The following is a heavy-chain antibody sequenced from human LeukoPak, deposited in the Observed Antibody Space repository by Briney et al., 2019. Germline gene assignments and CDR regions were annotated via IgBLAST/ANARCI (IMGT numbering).Heavy chain of an antibody. CDR3: AREFSWSGFFDY. D-gene: IGHD3-3*01. J-gene: IGHJ4*02. V-gene: IGHV4-59*01. CDR1: DGSISSYY. Sequence: SETLSLTCTVSDGSISSYYWSWIRQPPGKGLEWIGHIYDSGSTNYNPSLKSRVTISVDTSKNQFSLKLSSVTAADTAVYYCAREFSWSGFFDYWGQGTLVTVSS. CDR2: IYDSGST.